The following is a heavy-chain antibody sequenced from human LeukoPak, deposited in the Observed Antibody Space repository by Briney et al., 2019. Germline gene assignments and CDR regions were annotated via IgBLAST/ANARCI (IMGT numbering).Heavy chain of an antibody. D-gene: IGHD4-17*01. J-gene: IGHJ4*02. CDR2: IIPIFGTA. CDR3: ARDLGYGDPDY. V-gene: IGHV1-69*05. CDR1: GGTFSSYA. Sequence: TVKVSCKASGGTFSSYAISWVRQAPGQGLEWMGRIIPIFGTANYAQKFQGRVTITTDESTSTAYMELSSLRSEDTAVYYCARDLGYGDPDYWGQGTLLTVSS.